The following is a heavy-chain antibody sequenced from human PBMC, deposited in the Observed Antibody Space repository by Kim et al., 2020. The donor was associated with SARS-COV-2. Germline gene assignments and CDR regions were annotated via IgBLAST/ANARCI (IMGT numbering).Heavy chain of an antibody. Sequence: ASVKVSCKASGYTFTSYGISWVRQAPGQGLEWMGWISAYNGNTNYAQKLQGRVTMTTDTSTSTAYMELRSLRSDDTAVYYCARSSNGDSRGTLDYWGQGTLVTVSS. J-gene: IGHJ4*02. CDR3: ARSSNGDSRGTLDY. V-gene: IGHV1-18*01. D-gene: IGHD4-17*01. CDR1: GYTFTSYG. CDR2: ISAYNGNT.